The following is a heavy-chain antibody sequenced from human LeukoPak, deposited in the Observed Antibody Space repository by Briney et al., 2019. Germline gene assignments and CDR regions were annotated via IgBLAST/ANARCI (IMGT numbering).Heavy chain of an antibody. CDR3: ARTWIQLWLREYYFDY. J-gene: IGHJ4*02. CDR2: ISSSGSTI. V-gene: IGHV3-48*03. Sequence: GGSLRLSCAASGFTFSSYEMNWVRQAPGKGLEWVSYISSSGSTIYYADSVKGRFTISRDNAKNSLYLQMNSLRAEDTAVYYCARTWIQLWLREYYFDYWGQGTLVTVSS. D-gene: IGHD5-18*01. CDR1: GFTFSSYE.